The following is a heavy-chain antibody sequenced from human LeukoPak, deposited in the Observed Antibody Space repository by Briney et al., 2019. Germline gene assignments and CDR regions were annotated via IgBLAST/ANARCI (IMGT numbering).Heavy chain of an antibody. Sequence: EASVKVSCKASGGTFTSYAISWVRQAPGQGLEWMGGIIPIFGTANYAQKFPGRVTITTDESTSTAYMELSSLRSEDTAVYYCARESRGSPDYWGQGTLVTVSS. CDR3: ARESRGSPDY. D-gene: IGHD3-10*01. V-gene: IGHV1-69*05. CDR1: GGTFTSYA. CDR2: IIPIFGTA. J-gene: IGHJ4*02.